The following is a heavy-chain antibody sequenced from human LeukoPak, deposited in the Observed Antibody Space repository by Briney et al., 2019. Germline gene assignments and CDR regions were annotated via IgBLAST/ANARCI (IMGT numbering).Heavy chain of an antibody. Sequence: ASVKVSCKASGYTFTSYYMHWVRQAPGQGLEWMGIINPSGGSTSYAQKFQGRVTMTRDTPTSTVYMELSSLRSEDTAVYYCARDAYCSGGSCYPAVDYWGQGTLVTVSS. CDR3: ARDAYCSGGSCYPAVDY. CDR1: GYTFTSYY. D-gene: IGHD2-15*01. V-gene: IGHV1-46*01. CDR2: INPSGGST. J-gene: IGHJ4*02.